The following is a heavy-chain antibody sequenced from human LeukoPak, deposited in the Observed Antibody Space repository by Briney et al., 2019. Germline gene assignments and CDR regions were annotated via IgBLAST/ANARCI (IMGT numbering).Heavy chain of an antibody. Sequence: SETLSLTCAVSGGSIVNYYWSWIRQPPGKGLEWIGRIYSSGSTNYNPSLKSRVTVSLDTSKNQFSLKMNSLTAADTAVYYCARARSRAVSGGAFEIWGQGTLVTVSS. D-gene: IGHD3-10*01. CDR3: ARARSRAVSGGAFEI. V-gene: IGHV4-4*07. CDR1: GGSIVNYY. J-gene: IGHJ3*02. CDR2: IYSSGST.